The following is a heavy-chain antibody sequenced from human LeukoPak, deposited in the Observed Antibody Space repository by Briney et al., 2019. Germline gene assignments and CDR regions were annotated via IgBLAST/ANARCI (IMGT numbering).Heavy chain of an antibody. CDR2: LIGSSGST. CDR1: GFTVSSNY. D-gene: IGHD5-12*01. Sequence: TGGSLRLSCAASGFTVSSNYMSWVRQAPGKGLEWVSVLIGSSGSTDYADSVKGRFTISRDNSKNTVFLQMNSLRAEDTAIYYCAKGAYDYIEIGYFDSWGQGTLVTVSS. CDR3: AKGAYDYIEIGYFDS. J-gene: IGHJ4*02. V-gene: IGHV3-23*01.